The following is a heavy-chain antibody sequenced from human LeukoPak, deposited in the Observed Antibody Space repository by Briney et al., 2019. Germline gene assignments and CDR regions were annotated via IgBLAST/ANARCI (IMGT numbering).Heavy chain of an antibody. Sequence: PSETLSLTYAVYGGSFSGYYWSWIRQPPGKGLDWIGEINHSGSTNYNPSLKSRVTISVDTSKNQFSLKLSSVTAADTAVYYCARGSRLVRGVHNWFDPWGQGTLVTVSS. CDR2: INHSGST. V-gene: IGHV4-34*01. D-gene: IGHD3-10*01. CDR3: ARGSRLVRGVHNWFDP. CDR1: GGSFSGYY. J-gene: IGHJ5*02.